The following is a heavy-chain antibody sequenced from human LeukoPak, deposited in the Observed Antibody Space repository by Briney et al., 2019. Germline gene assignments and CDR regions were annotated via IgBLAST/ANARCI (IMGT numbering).Heavy chain of an antibody. D-gene: IGHD5-12*01. J-gene: IGHJ4*02. CDR2: IGSDGTKK. CDR3: ARRMTATRLFAS. CDR1: GFIFSDHA. Sequence: GRSLRLSCVASGFIFSDHAFHWVRQSPDKGLEWVALIGSDGTKKYYADSVQGRFTVSRENSKNTLFLQMNTVRAADTAVYFCARRMTATRLFASWGQGTLVTVSS. V-gene: IGHV3-30*04.